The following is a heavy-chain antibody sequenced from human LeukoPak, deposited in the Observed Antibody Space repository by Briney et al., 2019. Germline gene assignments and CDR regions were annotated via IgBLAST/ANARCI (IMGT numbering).Heavy chain of an antibody. D-gene: IGHD4-11*01. CDR1: GFTFSSYE. Sequence: GGSLRLSCAASGFTFSSYEMNWVRQAPGKGLEWVSYISSSGSTIYYADSVRGRFTISRGNAKNSLYLQMNSLRAEDTAVYYCARGYSNLIDYWGQGTLVTVSS. J-gene: IGHJ4*02. CDR2: ISSSGSTI. V-gene: IGHV3-48*03. CDR3: ARGYSNLIDY.